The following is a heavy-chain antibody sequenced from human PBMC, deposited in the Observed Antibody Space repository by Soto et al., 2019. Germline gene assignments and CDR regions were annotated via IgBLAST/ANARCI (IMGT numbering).Heavy chain of an antibody. CDR1: GFTFSSYS. V-gene: IGHV3-21*01. D-gene: IGHD4-4*01. J-gene: IGHJ4*02. CDR3: AREGINNYNEYYFDS. CDR2: ISGSGNYT. Sequence: GGSLRLSCAASGFTFSSYSMNWVRQAPGKGLEWVPSISGSGNYTHYADFLRGRFTISRDNAKTSLYLQMNSLRAEDTAVYYCAREGINNYNEYYFDSWGQGTVVTVLL.